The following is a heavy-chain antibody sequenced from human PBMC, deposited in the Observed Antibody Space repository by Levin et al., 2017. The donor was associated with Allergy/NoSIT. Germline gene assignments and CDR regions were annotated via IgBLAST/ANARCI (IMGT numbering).Heavy chain of an antibody. J-gene: IGHJ6*03. CDR3: ARASTDGPYYYYMDV. D-gene: IGHD5-24*01. Sequence: GESLKISCAASGFTFSTYSMNWVRQAPGQGLEWISYISISSSPIYYADSVKGRFTISRDNAKKSLYLQMNSLRDEDTAVYYCARASTDGPYYYYMDVWGKGTTVTVSS. CDR1: GFTFSTYS. V-gene: IGHV3-48*02. CDR2: ISISSSPI.